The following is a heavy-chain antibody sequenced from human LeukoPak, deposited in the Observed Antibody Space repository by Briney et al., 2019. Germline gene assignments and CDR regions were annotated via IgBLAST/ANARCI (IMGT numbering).Heavy chain of an antibody. CDR3: AKNYYDYTGPYSWVFDY. D-gene: IGHD3-22*01. J-gene: IGHJ4*02. Sequence: PGGSLRLSCAASGFTFNIYEFNWVRQAPGKGLEWLSYIDGSGNSIYYADSVKGRFTISRDNAKSSLYLQMSSLRADDTVIYYCAKNYYDYTGPYSWVFDYWGQGTLVTVSS. V-gene: IGHV3-48*03. CDR1: GFTFNIYE. CDR2: IDGSGNSI.